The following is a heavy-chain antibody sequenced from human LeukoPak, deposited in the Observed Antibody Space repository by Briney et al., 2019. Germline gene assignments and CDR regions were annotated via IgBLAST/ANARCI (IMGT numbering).Heavy chain of an antibody. CDR3: AKNPDYDFWSSFDY. V-gene: IGHV3-23*01. J-gene: IGHJ4*02. Sequence: GGSLRLSCAASGFTFSSYATSWVRQAPGKGLEWVSAISGSGGSTYYADSVKGRFTISRDNSKNTLYLQMNSLRAEDTAVYYCAKNPDYDFWSSFDYWGQGTLVTVSS. CDR1: GFTFSSYA. D-gene: IGHD3-3*01. CDR2: ISGSGGST.